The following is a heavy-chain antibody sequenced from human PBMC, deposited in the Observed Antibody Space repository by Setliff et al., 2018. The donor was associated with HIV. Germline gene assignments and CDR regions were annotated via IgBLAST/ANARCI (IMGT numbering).Heavy chain of an antibody. D-gene: IGHD3-9*01. J-gene: IGHJ6*02. CDR1: GFSISSGYY. Sequence: SETLSLTCTVSGFSISSGYYWGWIRQPPGKGLEWIGSIYHSGSTYYNPSLKSRVTISADTSKNQVSLRLRSVTAADTAVYYCARETQQSYNIVTGYNYYYGIDVWGQGTTVTVSS. CDR3: ARETQQSYNIVTGYNYYYGIDV. CDR2: IYHSGST. V-gene: IGHV4-38-2*02.